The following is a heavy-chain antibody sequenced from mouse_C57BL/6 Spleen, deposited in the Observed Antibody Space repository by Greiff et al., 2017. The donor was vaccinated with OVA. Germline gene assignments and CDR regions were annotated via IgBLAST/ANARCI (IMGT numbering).Heavy chain of an antibody. J-gene: IGHJ3*01. V-gene: IGHV14-1*01. CDR3: THYGSSPAWFAY. CDR1: GFNIKDYY. Sequence: VHVKQSGAELVRPGASVKLSCTASGFNIKDYYMHWVKQRPEQGLEWIGRIDPEDGDTEYAPKFQGKATMTADTSSNTAYLQLSSLTSEDTAVYYCTHYGSSPAWFAYWGQGTLVTVSA. D-gene: IGHD1-1*01. CDR2: IDPEDGDT.